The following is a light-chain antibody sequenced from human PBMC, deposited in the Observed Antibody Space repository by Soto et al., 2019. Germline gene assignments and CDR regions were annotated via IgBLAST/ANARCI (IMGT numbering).Light chain of an antibody. CDR1: QSVTTY. J-gene: IGKJ4*01. Sequence: PGERASLSFRASQSVTTYLAWYQQKPGQAPRLLIYDSSNRATGIPARFSGSGSGTDFTLTISSLASEDFAVYYCQQRVNRVTFGGGTKVDI. CDR3: QQRVNRVT. V-gene: IGKV3-11*01. CDR2: DSS.